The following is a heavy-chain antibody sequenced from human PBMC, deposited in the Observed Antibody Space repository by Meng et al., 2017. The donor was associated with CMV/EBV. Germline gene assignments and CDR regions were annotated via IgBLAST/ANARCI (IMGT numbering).Heavy chain of an antibody. CDR2: INSDGSST. CDR3: ARRVGWQQLAS. V-gene: IGHV3-74*01. Sequence: GGSLRLSCAASGFTFSSYWMHWVRQAPGKGLVWVSRINSDGSSTSYADSVKGRFTISRDNAKNTLYLQMNSLRAEDTAVYYCARRVGWQQLASWGQGTLVTVSS. D-gene: IGHD6-13*01. J-gene: IGHJ5*02. CDR1: GFTFSSYW.